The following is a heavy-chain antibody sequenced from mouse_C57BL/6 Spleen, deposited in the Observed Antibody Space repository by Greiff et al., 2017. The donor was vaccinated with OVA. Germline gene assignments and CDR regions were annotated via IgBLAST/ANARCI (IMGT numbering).Heavy chain of an antibody. Sequence: QVQLQQPGAELVRPGSSVKLSCKASGYTFTSYWMHWVKQRPIQGLEWIGNIDPSDSETHSNQKFKDKATLTVDKSSSTAYMQLSSLTSEDSAVYYCARDYYVGYWYFDVWGTGTTVTVSS. CDR3: ARDYYVGYWYFDV. CDR1: GYTFTSYW. V-gene: IGHV1-52*01. CDR2: IDPSDSET. J-gene: IGHJ1*03. D-gene: IGHD1-1*01.